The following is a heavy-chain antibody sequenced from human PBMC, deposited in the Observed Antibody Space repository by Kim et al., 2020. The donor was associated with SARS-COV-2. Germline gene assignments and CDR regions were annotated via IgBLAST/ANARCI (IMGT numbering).Heavy chain of an antibody. CDR1: GFTFSSYA. V-gene: IGHV3-30*04. CDR2: ISYDGSNK. Sequence: GGSLRLSCAASGFTFSSYAMHWVRQAPGKGLEWVAVISYDGSNKYYADSVKGRFTISRDNSKNTLYLQMNSLRAEDTAVYYCARGYYDSSGYHLDYWGQGTLVTVSS. CDR3: ARGYYDSSGYHLDY. J-gene: IGHJ4*02. D-gene: IGHD3-22*01.